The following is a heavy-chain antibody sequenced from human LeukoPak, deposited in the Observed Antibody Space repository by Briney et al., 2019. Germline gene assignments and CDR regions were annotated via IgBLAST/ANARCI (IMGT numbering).Heavy chain of an antibody. CDR1: GFTFSSYG. V-gene: IGHV3-23*01. D-gene: IGHD6-13*01. J-gene: IGHJ3*01. CDR3: AKGGLCSSSWFGFDAFDF. Sequence: GGTLRLSCAASGFTFSSYGMSWVRQAPGKGLEWVSAISGSGGSTYYADSVKGRFTISRDNSKNTLYLQMNSLRAEDTAVYYCAKGGLCSSSWFGFDAFDFWGQGTMVTVSS. CDR2: ISGSGGST.